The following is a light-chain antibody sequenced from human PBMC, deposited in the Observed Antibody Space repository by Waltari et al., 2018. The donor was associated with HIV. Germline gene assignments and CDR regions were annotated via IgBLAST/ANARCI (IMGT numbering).Light chain of an antibody. Sequence: QSVLTQPPSASGPPGQRVTISCSGSSSNIGSNSVNWYQQLPGTAPKLLIYGDEHRPSGVPARFSGSKSGTSASLAISGPKSEDEAVYFCAAWDDSLNGYVFGAGTKVTVL. CDR2: GDE. CDR1: SSNIGSNS. CDR3: AAWDDSLNGYV. J-gene: IGLJ1*01. V-gene: IGLV1-44*01.